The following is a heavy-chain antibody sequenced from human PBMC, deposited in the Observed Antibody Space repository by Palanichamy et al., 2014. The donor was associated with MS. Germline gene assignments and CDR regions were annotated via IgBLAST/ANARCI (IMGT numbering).Heavy chain of an antibody. V-gene: IGHV4-61*02. J-gene: IGHJ4*02. CDR3: ARGAPVYYDSSGPLGDF. CDR1: GDSISSGSYY. D-gene: IGHD3-22*01. Sequence: QVHLQESGPGLVKPSQTLSLTCTVSGDSISSGSYYWSWIRQPAGKGLEWIGRIYTSGNTNYNPSLRSRVTISLDTSKNQFSLKLSAVTAADTAVYYCARGAPVYYDSSGPLGDFWSQGILVTVSS. CDR2: IYTSGNT.